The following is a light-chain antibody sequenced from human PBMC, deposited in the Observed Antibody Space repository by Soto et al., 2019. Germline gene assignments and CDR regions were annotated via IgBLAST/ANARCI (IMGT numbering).Light chain of an antibody. V-gene: IGLV2-8*01. CDR3: SSFAGNNNLV. CDR2: EVS. Sequence: QSALTQPPSASGSPGQSVTISCTGTSSDVGGYNYVSWYQQHPGKAPKLMISEVSKRPSGVHDRFSGSKSGNTASLTVSVLQAEDEADYYCSSFAGNNNLVFGGVTKLTVL. CDR1: SSDVGGYNY. J-gene: IGLJ2*01.